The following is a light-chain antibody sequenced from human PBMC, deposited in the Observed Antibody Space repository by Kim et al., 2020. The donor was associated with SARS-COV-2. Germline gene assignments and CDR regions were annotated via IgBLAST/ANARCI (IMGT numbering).Light chain of an antibody. CDR3: QRSGNSPPIT. V-gene: IGKV3-20*01. J-gene: IGKJ5*01. CDR1: QSVYRNY. Sequence: PGERATLSCRASQSVYRNYLNWYQHRPGQSPRLLIDGTSSRATGIPDRFSGSGSETDFTLTISRLEPEDSAVYYCQRSGNSPPITFGPGTRLEIK. CDR2: GTS.